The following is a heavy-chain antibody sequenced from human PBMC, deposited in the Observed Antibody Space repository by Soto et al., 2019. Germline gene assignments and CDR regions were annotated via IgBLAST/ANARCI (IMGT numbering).Heavy chain of an antibody. V-gene: IGHV3-30*18. CDR1: GFIFSNYG. CDR3: AKDLGYSYGGFFDY. CDR2: VSSAGSTK. J-gene: IGHJ4*02. D-gene: IGHD5-18*01. Sequence: LGGSLRLSCAASGFIFSNYGMHWVRQAPGKGLEWVAVVSSAGSTKYYADSVKGRFTISRDNSKNTVFLQMNSLRAEDTAVYYCAKDLGYSYGGFFDYWGQGTLVTVSS.